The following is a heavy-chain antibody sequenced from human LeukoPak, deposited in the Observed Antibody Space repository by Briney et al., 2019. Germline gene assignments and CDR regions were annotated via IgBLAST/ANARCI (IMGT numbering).Heavy chain of an antibody. Sequence: QPGGSLRLSCAASGSTFSSYRMSWVRQAPGKGLEWVANIKQDGSEKYYVDSVKGRFTISRDNAKNSLYLQMNSLRAEDTAVYYCARVHLGGYYFDYWGQGILVTVSS. J-gene: IGHJ4*02. V-gene: IGHV3-7*03. D-gene: IGHD3-16*01. CDR2: IKQDGSEK. CDR3: ARVHLGGYYFDY. CDR1: GSTFSSYR.